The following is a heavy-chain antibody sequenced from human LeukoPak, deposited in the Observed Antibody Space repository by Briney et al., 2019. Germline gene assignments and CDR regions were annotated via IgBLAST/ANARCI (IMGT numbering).Heavy chain of an antibody. CDR2: IYSGGST. Sequence: AGGSLRLSCAASGFTVSSNYMSWVRQAPGKGLEWVSVIYSGGSTYYADSVKGRFTISRHISQNTLYLQMNGLRAEDTAVYYCARVRLGSGWSLFDFWGQGTLVTVSS. CDR3: ARVRLGSGWSLFDF. V-gene: IGHV3-53*04. D-gene: IGHD6-19*01. CDR1: GFTVSSNY. J-gene: IGHJ4*02.